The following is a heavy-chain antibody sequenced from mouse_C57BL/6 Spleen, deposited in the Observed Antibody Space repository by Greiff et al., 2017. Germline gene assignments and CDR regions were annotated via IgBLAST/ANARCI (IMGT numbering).Heavy chain of an antibody. CDR1: GYTFTSYW. CDR2: IDPSDSET. V-gene: IGHV1-52*01. CDR3: ARGITTARLFDY. J-gene: IGHJ2*01. Sequence: QVQLKQPGAELVRPGSSVKLSCKASGYTFTSYWMHWVKQRPIQGLEWIGNIDPSDSETHYNQKFKDKATLTVDKSSSTAYMQLSSLTSEDSAVYYCARGITTARLFDYWGQGTTLTVSS. D-gene: IGHD1-2*01.